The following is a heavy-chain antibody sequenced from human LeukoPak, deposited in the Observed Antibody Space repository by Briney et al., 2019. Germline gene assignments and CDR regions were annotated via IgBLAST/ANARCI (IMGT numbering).Heavy chain of an antibody. Sequence: ASVKVSCKASGYTFTGYYMYWVRQAPGQGLEWMGWINPKSGGTKYAQKFQGRVTMTRDTSISTAYMELSRLRSDDTAVYYCARERYCSGGSCFPGYFDYWGQGTLVTVSS. V-gene: IGHV1-2*02. J-gene: IGHJ4*02. CDR2: INPKSGGT. CDR1: GYTFTGYY. D-gene: IGHD2-15*01. CDR3: ARERYCSGGSCFPGYFDY.